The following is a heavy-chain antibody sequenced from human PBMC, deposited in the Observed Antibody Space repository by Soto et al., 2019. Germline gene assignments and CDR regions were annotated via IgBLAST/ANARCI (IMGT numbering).Heavy chain of an antibody. CDR3: ARGKGMEENYYYYGLDI. V-gene: IGHV1-69*13. Sequence: SVKVSYKASGGTFSSYAISCVRQAPGQGLEWMGGIIPIFGTANYAQKFQGRVTITADESTSTAYMELSSLRSEDTAVYYCARGKGMEENYYYYGLDIWGQGTTVTV. CDR1: GGTFSSYA. CDR2: IIPIFGTA. J-gene: IGHJ6*02. D-gene: IGHD1-1*01.